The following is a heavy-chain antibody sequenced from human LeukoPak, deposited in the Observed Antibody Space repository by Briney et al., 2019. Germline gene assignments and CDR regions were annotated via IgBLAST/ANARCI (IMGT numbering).Heavy chain of an antibody. V-gene: IGHV4-38-2*02. CDR1: GYSISNGYY. Sequence: PSETLSLTCTVSGYSISNGYYWGWIRQPPGKGLEWIGSIYHSGSTYYNPSLKSRVTISVDTSKNQFSLKLSSVTAADTAVYYCARVIYSPRDYYYYMDVWGKGTTVTVSS. D-gene: IGHD5-12*01. CDR2: IYHSGST. J-gene: IGHJ6*03. CDR3: ARVIYSPRDYYYYMDV.